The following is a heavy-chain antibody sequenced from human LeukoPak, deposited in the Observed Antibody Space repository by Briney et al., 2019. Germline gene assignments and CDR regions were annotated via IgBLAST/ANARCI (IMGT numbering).Heavy chain of an antibody. V-gene: IGHV3-23*01. CDR3: ARESPVAATGRSWFDS. CDR1: GFSLSSDA. D-gene: IGHD6-13*01. J-gene: IGHJ5*01. CDR2: ITGGGSTT. Sequence: GGSLRLSCAASGFSLSSDAMSWVRPAPGKGLEWVSTITGGGSTTYYADSVTGRFTISRDNSKNTLYLQMNSLRAEHTALYYCARESPVAATGRSWFDSWGQGTLVTVSS.